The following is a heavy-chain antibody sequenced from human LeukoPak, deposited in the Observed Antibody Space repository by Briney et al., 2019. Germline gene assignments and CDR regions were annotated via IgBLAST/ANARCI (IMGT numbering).Heavy chain of an antibody. CDR1: GGSISGYY. V-gene: IGHV4-59*01. CDR3: ARLAGGSGLDY. D-gene: IGHD6-19*01. Sequence: SETLSLTCTVSGGSISGYYRSWIRQPPGMGLEWIGNIYSGGSANYSPSLKSRVTISVDTSKNHFSLKMTSMTAADTAVYYCARLAGGSGLDYWGQGTLVTVSS. J-gene: IGHJ4*02. CDR2: IYSGGSA.